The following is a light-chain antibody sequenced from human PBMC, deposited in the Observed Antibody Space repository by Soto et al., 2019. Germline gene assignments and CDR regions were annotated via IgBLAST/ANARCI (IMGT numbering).Light chain of an antibody. J-gene: IGLJ1*01. CDR3: SSYTSDSSYV. CDR1: SSDVVLYDY. Sequence: ALTQPASVSGSPEQSITISFTVTSSDVVLYDYVSWYLPHPGKAPQLMIYAVSNRPSVVSNRFSASKSGNTASLFISGLQAENEADYYCSSYTSDSSYVFGSGTKVTVL. CDR2: AVS. V-gene: IGLV2-14*01.